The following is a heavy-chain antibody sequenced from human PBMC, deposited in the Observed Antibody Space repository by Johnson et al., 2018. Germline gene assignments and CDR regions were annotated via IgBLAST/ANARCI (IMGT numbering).Heavy chain of an antibody. CDR1: GFSFSNYV. D-gene: IGHD3-10*01. CDR2: TSNDEGIK. CDR3: ATGAISGVIYREFFQH. J-gene: IGHJ1*01. Sequence: QVQLVESGGGVVQPGRSLRLSCSASGFSFSNYVMHWVRQAPGKGLEWVAVTSNDEGIKYYVDSVKGRFTISRDNSKGTLYLQIHSLRAEDTAGYYCATGAISGVIYREFFQHWGQGTLVTVSS. V-gene: IGHV3-30*03.